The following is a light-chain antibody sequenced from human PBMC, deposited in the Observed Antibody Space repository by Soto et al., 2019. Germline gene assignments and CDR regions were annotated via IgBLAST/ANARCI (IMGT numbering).Light chain of an antibody. Sequence: EVVLTQSPATLSLSPGERATLSCRASQSIRTSLAWYQQKPGQAPRLVIFDASNRANGVPARFGGSGSGTEFTLTISSLQSEDFAVYYCQQYNNWPWTFGQGTKVDIK. CDR1: QSIRTS. CDR3: QQYNNWPWT. CDR2: DAS. J-gene: IGKJ1*01. V-gene: IGKV3-11*01.